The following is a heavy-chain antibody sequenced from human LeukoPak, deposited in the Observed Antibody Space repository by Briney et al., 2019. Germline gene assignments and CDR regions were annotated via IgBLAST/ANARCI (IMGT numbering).Heavy chain of an antibody. CDR1: GGSISTYY. CDR3: ARGYYYDSSGYPYYFDY. V-gene: IGHV4-30-4*01. J-gene: IGHJ4*02. Sequence: SSETLSLTCTVSGGSISTYYWSWIRQPPGKGLEWIGYIYYSGSTYYNPSLKSRVTISVDTSKNQFSLKLTSVTAADTAVYYCARGYYYDSSGYPYYFDYWGQGTLVTVSS. CDR2: IYYSGST. D-gene: IGHD3-22*01.